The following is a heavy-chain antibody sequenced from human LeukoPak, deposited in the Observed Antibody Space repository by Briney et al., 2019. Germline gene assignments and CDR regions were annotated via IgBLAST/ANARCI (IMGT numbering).Heavy chain of an antibody. Sequence: GGSLRLSCAASGFTFSSYSMNWVRQAPGKGLEWVSYISSSSSTIYYADSVKGRFTISRDNAKNSLYLQMNSLRAEDTAVYYCAISSSWYGGGYFDYWGQGTLVTVSS. J-gene: IGHJ4*02. CDR3: AISSSWYGGGYFDY. CDR2: ISSSSSTI. D-gene: IGHD6-13*01. CDR1: GFTFSSYS. V-gene: IGHV3-48*04.